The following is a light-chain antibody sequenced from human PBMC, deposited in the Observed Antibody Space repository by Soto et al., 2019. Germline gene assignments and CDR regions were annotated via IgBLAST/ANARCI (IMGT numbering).Light chain of an antibody. CDR1: SSNIGSNT. V-gene: IGLV1-44*01. J-gene: IGLJ1*01. CDR3: AAWDDGLNGFWV. Sequence: QSVLTRPPSASGTPWQRVAISCSGSSSNIGSNTVNWYQQLPGTAPKVLIYSNNQRPSGVPDRFSGSKSGTSASLAISGLQSEDEADYYCAAWDDGLNGFWVFGTGTKVTVL. CDR2: SNN.